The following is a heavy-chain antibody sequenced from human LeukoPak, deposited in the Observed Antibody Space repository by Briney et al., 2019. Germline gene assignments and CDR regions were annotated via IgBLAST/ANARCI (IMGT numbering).Heavy chain of an antibody. J-gene: IGHJ4*02. Sequence: GGSLRLSCAASGFTFSSYAMSWVRQAPGKGLEWVSAISGSGGSTYYADSVKGRFTISRDNSKNTLYLQMNSLRAEDTAVYYCAKKGVFGVVITHFDYWGQGTLVTVSS. CDR1: GFTFSSYA. CDR2: ISGSGGST. D-gene: IGHD3-3*01. V-gene: IGHV3-23*01. CDR3: AKKGVFGVVITHFDY.